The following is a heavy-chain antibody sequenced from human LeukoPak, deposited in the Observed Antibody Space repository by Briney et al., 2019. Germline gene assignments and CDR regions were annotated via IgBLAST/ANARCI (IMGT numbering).Heavy chain of an antibody. CDR3: AKVHEFYSLYGMDV. CDR1: GFTFSSFG. D-gene: IGHD2-21*01. CDR2: ISYDESNK. Sequence: PGGSLRLSCAASGFTFSSFGVHWVRQAPGKGLEWVAVISYDESNKYYGDSVKGRFTISRDNSKNTLYLQMSSLRAEDTAVYYCAKVHEFYSLYGMDVWGQGTMVTVSS. J-gene: IGHJ6*02. V-gene: IGHV3-30*18.